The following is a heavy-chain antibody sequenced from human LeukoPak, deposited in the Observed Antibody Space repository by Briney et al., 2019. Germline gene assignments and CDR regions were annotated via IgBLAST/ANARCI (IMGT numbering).Heavy chain of an antibody. V-gene: IGHV4-61*02. CDR1: GGSISSGSYY. Sequence: SQTLSLTCTVSGGSISSGSYYWSWIRQPAGKGLEWIGRIYTSGSTNYNPSLKSRVTISVDTSKNQFSLKLSSVTAADTAVYYCARVSLATSHAFDIWGQGTMVTVSS. CDR2: IYTSGST. CDR3: ARVSLATSHAFDI. J-gene: IGHJ3*02.